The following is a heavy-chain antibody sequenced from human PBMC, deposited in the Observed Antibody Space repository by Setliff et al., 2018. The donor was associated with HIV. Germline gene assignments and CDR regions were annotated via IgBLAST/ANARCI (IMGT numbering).Heavy chain of an antibody. CDR3: ARSPSYRSSWEYYFDY. J-gene: IGHJ4*02. Sequence: PSENLSLTCTVSGGSISGYHWNWLRPTPGKGLEWIGYIYTSRGTNYNHSLRTRVIISVDTSNQFSLKLSSVTAADAAVYYCARSPSYRSSWEYYFDYWGQGILVTVSS. CDR2: IYTSRGT. CDR1: GGSISGYH. D-gene: IGHD6-13*01. V-gene: IGHV4-4*09.